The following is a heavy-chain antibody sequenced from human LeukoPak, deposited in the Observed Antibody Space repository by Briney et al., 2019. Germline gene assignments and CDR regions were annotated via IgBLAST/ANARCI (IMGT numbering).Heavy chain of an antibody. CDR3: AKFGELYSSSWETFDY. V-gene: IGHV3-21*04. D-gene: IGHD6-13*01. J-gene: IGHJ4*02. CDR2: ISGSSSYI. CDR1: GFTFSSYS. Sequence: PGGSLRLSCAASGFTFSSYSMNWVRQAPGKGLEWVSSISGSSSYINYADSVKGRFTISRDNSKNTLYLQMNSLRAEDTAVYYCAKFGELYSSSWETFDYWGQGTLVTVSS.